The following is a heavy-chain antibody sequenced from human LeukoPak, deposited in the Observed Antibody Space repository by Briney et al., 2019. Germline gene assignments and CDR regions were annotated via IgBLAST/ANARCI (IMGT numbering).Heavy chain of an antibody. J-gene: IGHJ2*01. V-gene: IGHV4-59*08. CDR1: GGSISSYY. CDR2: IYYSGST. CDR3: ARSARSRWYFDL. Sequence: SETLSLTCTVSGGSISSYYWSWIRQPPGKGLEWIGYIYYSGSTNYNPTLKSRVTISVDTSKNQFSLKLSSVTAADTAVYYCARSARSRWYFDLWGRGTLVTVSS.